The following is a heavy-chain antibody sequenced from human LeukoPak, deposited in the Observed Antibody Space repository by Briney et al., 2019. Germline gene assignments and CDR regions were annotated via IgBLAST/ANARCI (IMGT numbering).Heavy chain of an antibody. CDR2: ISSSGSTI. CDR1: GFTFSSYG. D-gene: IGHD4-17*01. CDR3: ARQELYGDYY. Sequence: TGGSLRLSCAASGFTFSSYGMNWVRQAPGKGLEWVSYISSSGSTIYYADSVKGRFTISRDNAKNSLYLQMNSLRAEDTAVYYCARQELYGDYYWGQGTLVTVSS. V-gene: IGHV3-48*03. J-gene: IGHJ4*02.